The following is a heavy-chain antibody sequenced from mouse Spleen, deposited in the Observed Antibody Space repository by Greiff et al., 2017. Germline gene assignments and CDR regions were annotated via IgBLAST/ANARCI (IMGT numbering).Heavy chain of an antibody. CDR1: GYTFTSYT. V-gene: IGHV1-4*01. D-gene: IGHD2-10*02. Sequence: VQLQQSGAELARPGASVKMSCKASGYTFTSYTMHWVKQRPGQGLEWIGYTNPSSGYTKYNQKFKDKATLTADKSSSTAYMQLSSLTSEDSAVYYCARGQYGNSAWFAYWGQGTLVTVSA. J-gene: IGHJ3*01. CDR2: TNPSSGYT. CDR3: ARGQYGNSAWFAY.